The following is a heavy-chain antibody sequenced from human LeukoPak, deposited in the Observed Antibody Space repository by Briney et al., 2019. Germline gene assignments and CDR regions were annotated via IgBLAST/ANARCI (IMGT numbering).Heavy chain of an antibody. D-gene: IGHD6-13*01. CDR3: ARGREARSSSSWYGGYFDY. J-gene: IGHJ4*02. CDR2: ISSSGST. V-gene: IGHV4-39*07. CDR1: GGSISSSSYY. Sequence: SETLSLTCTVSGGSISSSSYYWGWIRQPPGKGLEWIGRISSSGSTNYNPSLKSRVTISVDTSKNQFSLKLTSVTAADTAVYYCARGREARSSSSWYGGYFDYWGLGTLVIVSS.